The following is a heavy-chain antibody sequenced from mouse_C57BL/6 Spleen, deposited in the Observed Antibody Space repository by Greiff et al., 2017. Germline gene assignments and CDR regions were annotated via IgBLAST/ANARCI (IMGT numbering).Heavy chain of an antibody. J-gene: IGHJ1*03. D-gene: IGHD2-3*01. CDR1: GYTFTSYW. V-gene: IGHV1-7*01. CDR2: INPSSGYT. CDR3: ARYHDGYPYWYFDV. Sequence: VKLQESGAELAKPGASVKLSCKASGYTFTSYWMHWVKQRPGQGLEWIGYINPSSGYTKYNQKFKDKATLTADKSSNTAYMQLSSLTYEDSAVYYCARYHDGYPYWYFDVWGTGTTVTVSS.